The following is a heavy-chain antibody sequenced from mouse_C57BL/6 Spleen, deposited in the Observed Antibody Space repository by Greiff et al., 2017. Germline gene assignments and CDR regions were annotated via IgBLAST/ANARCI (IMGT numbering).Heavy chain of an antibody. CDR2: INYDGSST. V-gene: IGHV5-16*01. D-gene: IGHD2-4*01. J-gene: IGHJ1*03. CDR3: ARGGLREFDV. Sequence: EVKVVESEGGLVQPGSSMKLSCTASGFTFSDYYMAWVRQVPEKGLEWVANINYDGSSTYYLDSLKSRFIISRDNAKNILYLQMSSLKSEDTATYYCARGGLREFDVWGTGTTVTVSS. CDR1: GFTFSDYY.